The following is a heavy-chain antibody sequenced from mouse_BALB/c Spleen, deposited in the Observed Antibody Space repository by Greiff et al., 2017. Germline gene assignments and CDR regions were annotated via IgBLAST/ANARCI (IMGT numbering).Heavy chain of an antibody. J-gene: IGHJ3*01. D-gene: IGHD2-4*01. CDR1: GFTFSSYA. CDR2: ISSGGST. V-gene: IGHV5-6-5*01. Sequence: EVKLVESGGGLVKPGGSLKLSCAASGFTFSSYAMSWVRQTPEKRLEWVASISSGGSTYYPDSVKGRFTISRDNARNILYLQMSSLRSEDTAMYYCARVGITTGTPFAYWGQGTLVTVSA. CDR3: ARVGITTGTPFAY.